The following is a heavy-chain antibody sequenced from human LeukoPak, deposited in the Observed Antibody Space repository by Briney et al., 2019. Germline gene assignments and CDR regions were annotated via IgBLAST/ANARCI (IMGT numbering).Heavy chain of an antibody. CDR2: INPSGGST. D-gene: IGHD3-3*01. V-gene: IGHV1-46*03. J-gene: IGHJ3*02. Sequence: ASVKVSCKASGYTFTSYYIHWVRQAPGQGLEWMGIINPSGGSTSYAQKFQDRVTMTRDTSTSTVYMELSSLRSEDTAVYYCARVLRSGYYRDDAFDIWGQGTMVTVSS. CDR1: GYTFTSYY. CDR3: ARVLRSGYYRDDAFDI.